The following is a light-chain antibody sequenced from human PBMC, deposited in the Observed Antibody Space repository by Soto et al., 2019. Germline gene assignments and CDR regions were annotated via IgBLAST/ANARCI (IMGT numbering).Light chain of an antibody. CDR2: GAS. CDR1: QSVGSN. J-gene: IGKJ1*01. CDR3: QQSNNWTKT. Sequence: EIVMTQSPDTLSVSPGETATLSCRASQSVGSNLAWYQQKPGQAPRLLISGASTRAAGLPARFSGSGSGTEFTLTISSLQSEDFAVYYCQQSNNWTKTFGQGTKVEIK. V-gene: IGKV3-15*01.